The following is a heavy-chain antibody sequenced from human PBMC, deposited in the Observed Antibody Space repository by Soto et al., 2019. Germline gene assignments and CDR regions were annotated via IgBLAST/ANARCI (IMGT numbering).Heavy chain of an antibody. J-gene: IGHJ5*02. CDR1: GYTFTTYG. CDR3: ARVPTPTHGDSDKNNWIDP. V-gene: IGHV1-18*04. CDR2: ISPYNGNT. D-gene: IGHD3-9*01. Sequence: QVQLVQSGGEVKKPGASVTVSCKTYGYTFTTYGINWVRQAPGQGLEWMGWISPYNGNTKYAQSLQGRVTMTTDTSTSTAYMELRSLRSDDTAVYYCARVPTPTHGDSDKNNWIDPWGQGSLVTDFS.